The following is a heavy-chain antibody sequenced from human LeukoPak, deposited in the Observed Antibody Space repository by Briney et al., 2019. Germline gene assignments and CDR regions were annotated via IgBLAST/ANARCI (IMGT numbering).Heavy chain of an antibody. V-gene: IGHV3-66*01. CDR2: IYSGGTT. J-gene: IGHJ4*02. Sequence: GGSLRLSCAASGFMFDDYGMSWVRQAPGKGLEWVSVIYSGGTTYYADSVKARFIISRDNSKNMLYLQMNSLRAEDTAVYYCAGGGNSVLDYWGQGTLVTVSS. D-gene: IGHD4-23*01. CDR3: AGGGNSVLDY. CDR1: GFMFDDYG.